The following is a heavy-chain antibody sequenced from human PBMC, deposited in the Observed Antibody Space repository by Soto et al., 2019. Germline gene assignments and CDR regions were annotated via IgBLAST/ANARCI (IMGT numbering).Heavy chain of an antibody. D-gene: IGHD3-3*01. J-gene: IGHJ6*02. CDR3: ARERFLEWSTHYYYGMDV. CDR1: VYTFTSYY. V-gene: IGHV1-46*01. Sequence: GASVKVSCKASVYTFTSYYMHWVRQAPGQGLEWMGIINPSGGSTSYAQKFQGRVTMTRDTSTSTVYMELSSLRSEDTAVYYCARERFLEWSTHYYYGMDVWGQGTTVTVSS. CDR2: INPSGGST.